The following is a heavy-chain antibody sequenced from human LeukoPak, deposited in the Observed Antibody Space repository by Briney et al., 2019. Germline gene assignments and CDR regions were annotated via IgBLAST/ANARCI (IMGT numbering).Heavy chain of an antibody. D-gene: IGHD1-26*01. V-gene: IGHV3-9*01. J-gene: IGHJ4*02. CDR2: ISWNSGSI. CDR3: AKGGKWDVTPFDY. CDR1: GFTFDDYA. Sequence: GRSLRLSCAASGFTFDDYAMHWVRQAPGKGLEWVSGISWNSGSIGYADSVKGRFSISRDNAKNSLYLQMNSLRAEDTAVYYCAKGGKWDVTPFDYWGQGTPVTVSS.